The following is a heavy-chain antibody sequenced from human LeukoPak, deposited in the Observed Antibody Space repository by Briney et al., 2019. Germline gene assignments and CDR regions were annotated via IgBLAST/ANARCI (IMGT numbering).Heavy chain of an antibody. J-gene: IGHJ3*02. Sequence: PSETLSLTCTVSGGSISSYYWSWIRQPAGKGLEWIGRIYTSGSTNYNPSLKSRVTMSVDTSKNQFSLKLSSVTAADTAVYYCARDKGSGWYSDAFDIWGQGTMATVSS. CDR3: ARDKGSGWYSDAFDI. D-gene: IGHD6-19*01. CDR2: IYTSGST. V-gene: IGHV4-4*07. CDR1: GGSISSYY.